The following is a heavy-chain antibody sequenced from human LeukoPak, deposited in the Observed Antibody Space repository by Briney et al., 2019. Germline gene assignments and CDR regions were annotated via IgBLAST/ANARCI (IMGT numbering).Heavy chain of an antibody. J-gene: IGHJ4*02. CDR3: ARGTTMVRGVINY. V-gene: IGHV3-21*01. CDR1: GFTFNTYS. D-gene: IGHD3-10*01. CDR2: ISRTSESI. Sequence: TGGSLRLSCAASGFTFNTYSMSWVRQAPGKGLEWVSIISRTSESIFYADSVKGRFTISRDNAKNSLYLQMNGLRAEDTAAYYCARGTTMVRGVINYWGQGTLVTVSS.